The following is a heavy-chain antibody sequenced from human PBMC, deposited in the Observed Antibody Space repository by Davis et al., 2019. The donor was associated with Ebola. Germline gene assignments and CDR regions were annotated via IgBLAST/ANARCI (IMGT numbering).Heavy chain of an antibody. CDR2: ISNDGANK. V-gene: IGHV3-30*03. CDR3: ARERNLGVDV. CDR1: GFTFSSYA. J-gene: IGHJ6*02. D-gene: IGHD2/OR15-2a*01. Sequence: GGSLRLSCAASGFTFSSYAIHWVRQAPGKGLEWVTAISNDGANKYYADSVKGRFTISRDNSKNTLFIQMNSLRDEDTAVYYCARERNLGVDVWAKGPRSPSP.